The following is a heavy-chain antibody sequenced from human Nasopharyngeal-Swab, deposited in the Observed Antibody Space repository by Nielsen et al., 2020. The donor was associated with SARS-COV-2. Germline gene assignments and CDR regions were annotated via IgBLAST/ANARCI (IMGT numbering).Heavy chain of an antibody. Sequence: SETLSLTCAVSGGSISSGKWWSWVRQPPEKGLEWIGEIYHSGITNYNPSLKSRLTISVDKSKNQFSLKLTSVTAADTAVYYCARDPRDYYDDSGYRDAFDFWGQGTMVTVSS. CDR3: ARDPRDYYDDSGYRDAFDF. CDR1: GGSISSGKW. J-gene: IGHJ3*01. CDR2: IYHSGIT. D-gene: IGHD3-22*01. V-gene: IGHV4-4*02.